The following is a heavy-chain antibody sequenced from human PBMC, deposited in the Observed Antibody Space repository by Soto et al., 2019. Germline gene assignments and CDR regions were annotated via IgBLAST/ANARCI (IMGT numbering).Heavy chain of an antibody. CDR3: ARGKLSDYVWGSYRYNFDY. CDR1: GGSFSGYY. J-gene: IGHJ4*02. V-gene: IGHV4-34*01. D-gene: IGHD3-16*02. Sequence: SETLSLTCAVYGGSFSGYYWSWIRQPPGKGLEWIGEINHSGSTNYNPSLKSRVTISVDTSKNQFSLKLSSVTAADTAVYYCARGKLSDYVWGSYRYNFDYWGQGTVVTVSS. CDR2: INHSGST.